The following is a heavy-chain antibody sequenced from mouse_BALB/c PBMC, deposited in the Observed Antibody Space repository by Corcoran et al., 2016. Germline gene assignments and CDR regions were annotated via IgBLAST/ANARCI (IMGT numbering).Heavy chain of an antibody. CDR3: ASYDGYYAWFAY. CDR2: ISYDGSN. Sequence: EVQLQESGPGLVKPSQSLSLTCSVTGYFITSGYYWNWIRQFPGNKLEWMGYISYDGSNNYNPSLKNRISITRDTSKNQFSLKLNSVTTEDTATYYCASYDGYYAWFAYWGQGTLVTVSA. D-gene: IGHD2-3*01. J-gene: IGHJ3*01. V-gene: IGHV3-6*02. CDR1: GYFITSGYY.